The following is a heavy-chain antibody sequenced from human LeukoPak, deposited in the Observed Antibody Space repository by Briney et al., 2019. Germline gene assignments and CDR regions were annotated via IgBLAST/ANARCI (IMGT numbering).Heavy chain of an antibody. V-gene: IGHV3-33*01. D-gene: IGHD2-21*02. Sequence: GGSLRLSCAASGFTFSAFGMHWVRQAPGRGLEWVTVIWHDGNNKYYADSVKGRFTISRDNSKNTLYLQMNSLRAEDTAVYYCARIGGDRHPIEYWGQGTLVTVSS. CDR3: ARIGGDRHPIEY. CDR2: IWHDGNNK. J-gene: IGHJ4*02. CDR1: GFTFSAFG.